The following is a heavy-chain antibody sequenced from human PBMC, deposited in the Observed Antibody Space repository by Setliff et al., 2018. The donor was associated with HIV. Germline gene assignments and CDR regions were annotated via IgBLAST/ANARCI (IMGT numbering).Heavy chain of an antibody. V-gene: IGHV3-53*01. D-gene: IGHD6-13*01. CDR2: IYSGGST. J-gene: IGHJ3*02. CDR1: GFTVSSNY. Sequence: GGSLRLSCAASGFTVSSNYMSWVRQAPGKGLEGVSVIYSGGSTYYADSVKGRFTISRDNSKNTLYLQMNSLRAEDTAVYYCARVGYSSSRYWAGAFDIWGQGTMVTVS. CDR3: ARVGYSSSRYWAGAFDI.